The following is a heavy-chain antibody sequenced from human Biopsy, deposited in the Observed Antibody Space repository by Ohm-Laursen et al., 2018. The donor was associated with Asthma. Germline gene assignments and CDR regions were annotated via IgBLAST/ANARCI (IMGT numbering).Heavy chain of an antibody. CDR1: GGSISSGGYS. CDR2: IYHSGST. J-gene: IGHJ4*02. Sequence: SDTLSLTCVVSGGSISSGGYSWSWIRQPPGKGLEWIGYIYHSGSTYYNPSLKSRVTISVDRSKNQFSLKLSSVTAADTAVYYCARVKDGYNFDYWGQGTLVTVSS. V-gene: IGHV4-30-2*01. D-gene: IGHD5-24*01. CDR3: ARVKDGYNFDY.